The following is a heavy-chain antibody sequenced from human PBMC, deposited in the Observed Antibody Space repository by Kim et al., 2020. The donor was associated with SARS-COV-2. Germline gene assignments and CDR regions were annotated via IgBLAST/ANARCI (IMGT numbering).Heavy chain of an antibody. J-gene: IGHJ4*02. V-gene: IGHV3-15*01. CDR2: IKSKADVGTT. Sequence: GGSLRLSCAASGLIFSNVWMNWFRQAPGKGLEWIGRIKSKADVGTTDYAAPVKGRFTISRDDSKNMLYLQMNSLKTEDTAVYYCTTDVWLYIRSDYWGQGNLVTVSS. CDR1: GLIFSNVW. D-gene: IGHD3-22*01. CDR3: TTDVWLYIRSDY.